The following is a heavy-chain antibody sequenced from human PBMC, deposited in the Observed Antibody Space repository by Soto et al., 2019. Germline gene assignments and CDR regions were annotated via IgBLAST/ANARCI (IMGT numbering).Heavy chain of an antibody. D-gene: IGHD4-17*01. CDR1: GFTFSSYA. Sequence: GSLRLSCAASGFTFSSYAMHWVGQAPGKGLEWVAVISYDGSNKYYADSVKGRFTISRDNSKNTLYLQMNSLRAEDTAVYYCTTFGIYGDYVDFDYWGQGTLVTVSS. J-gene: IGHJ4*02. V-gene: IGHV3-30-3*01. CDR3: TTFGIYGDYVDFDY. CDR2: ISYDGSNK.